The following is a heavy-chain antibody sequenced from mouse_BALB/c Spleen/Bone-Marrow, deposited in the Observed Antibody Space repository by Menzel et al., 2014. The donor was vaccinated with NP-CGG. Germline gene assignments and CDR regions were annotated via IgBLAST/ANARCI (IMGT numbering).Heavy chain of an antibody. CDR1: GYTFTSYW. CDR2: INPSNGRA. CDR3: ARAGGYDGFAH. J-gene: IGHJ3*01. D-gene: IGHD2-2*01. Sequence: QVQLQQPGAELVKPGASVKLSCKASGYTFTSYWMHWVKQRPGQGLEWIGEINPSNGRADYNEKFRSKATLTVDRSSSTAYMQLSSRTSEGSAVDYCARAGGYDGFAHWGQGTQVTVSA. V-gene: IGHV1S81*02.